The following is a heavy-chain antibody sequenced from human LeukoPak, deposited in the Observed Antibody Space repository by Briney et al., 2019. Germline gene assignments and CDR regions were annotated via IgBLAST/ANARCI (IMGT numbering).Heavy chain of an antibody. CDR1: GFTFSSYA. Sequence: QSGRSLRLSCAASGFTFSSYAMHWVRQAPGKGLEWVAVISYDGSNKYYADSVKGRFTISRDNSKNTLYLQMNSLRAEDTAVYHCARVQRAWARHGTRYWGQGTLVTVSS. J-gene: IGHJ4*02. CDR2: ISYDGSNK. D-gene: IGHD1-1*01. CDR3: ARVQRAWARHGTRY. V-gene: IGHV3-30-3*01.